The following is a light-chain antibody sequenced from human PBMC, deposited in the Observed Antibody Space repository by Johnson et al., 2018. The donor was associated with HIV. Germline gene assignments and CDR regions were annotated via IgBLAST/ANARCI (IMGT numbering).Light chain of an antibody. Sequence: QSVLTQPPSVSAAPGQKVTIYCSGSSSNIGNNYVSWYQQLPGRAPKLLIYDNNKRPSGIPDRFSGSKSGTSATLGITGLPTGDEADYYCGTWDSSLRVGFFGTGTKVTVL. V-gene: IGLV1-51*01. CDR1: SSNIGNNY. CDR3: GTWDSSLRVGF. J-gene: IGLJ1*01. CDR2: DNN.